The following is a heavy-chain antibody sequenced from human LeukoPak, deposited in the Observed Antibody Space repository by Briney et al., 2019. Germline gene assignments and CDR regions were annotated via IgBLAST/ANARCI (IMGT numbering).Heavy chain of an antibody. CDR1: GGSISSYY. J-gene: IGHJ4*02. CDR2: IYYSGST. Sequence: SETLSLTCTVSGGSISSYYWSWIRQPPGKGLEWIGYIYYSGSTNYNPSLKSRVTISVDTSKNQFSLKLSSVTAADTTVYYCARDYSGSHDYWGQGTLVTVSS. D-gene: IGHD1-26*01. CDR3: ARDYSGSHDY. V-gene: IGHV4-59*01.